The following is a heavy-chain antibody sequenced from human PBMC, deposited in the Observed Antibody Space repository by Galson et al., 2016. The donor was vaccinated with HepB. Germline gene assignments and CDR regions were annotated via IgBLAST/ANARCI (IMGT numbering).Heavy chain of an antibody. V-gene: IGHV1-69*01. Sequence: FGGSFSSHAISWVRQAPGQGLEWMGGIIPTVDTAKYAQKFQGRVTITADESTTTIYMDVSSLRYEDTAVYYCARGLGYDDGMDVWGQGTTVTASS. CDR1: GGSFSSHA. CDR2: IIPTVDTA. D-gene: IGHD5-12*01. CDR3: ARGLGYDDGMDV. J-gene: IGHJ6*02.